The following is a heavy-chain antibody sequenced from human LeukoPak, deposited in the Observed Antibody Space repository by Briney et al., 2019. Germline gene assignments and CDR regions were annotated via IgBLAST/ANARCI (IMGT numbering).Heavy chain of an antibody. CDR2: IYNSGSS. D-gene: IGHD1-26*01. Sequence: SETLSLTCTVSGGSISNYYWNWIRQPPGKGLEWIGYIYNSGSSIYNPSLKSRVTISVDTSRNQFSLKVSSVTAADTAVYYCARGRRYTGRHDGSDIWGQGTMVTVSS. J-gene: IGHJ3*02. CDR1: GGSISNYY. CDR3: ARGRRYTGRHDGSDI. V-gene: IGHV4-59*01.